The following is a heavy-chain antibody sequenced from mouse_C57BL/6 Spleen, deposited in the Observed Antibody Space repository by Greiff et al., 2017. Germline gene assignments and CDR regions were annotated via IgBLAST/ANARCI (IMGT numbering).Heavy chain of an antibody. CDR3: ARQGYNSKFHWYFGV. CDR1: GFTFSSYT. J-gene: IGHJ1*03. V-gene: IGHV5-9*04. CDR2: ISGGGGNT. Sequence: DVQLVESGGGLVKPGGSLKLSCAASGFTFSSYTMSWVRQTPEKRLEWVATISGGGGNTYYPDSVKGRFTCSRDNARHTLYLQMSRLRSEDTAVYYCARQGYNSKFHWYFGVWGTGTTVTVS. D-gene: IGHD2-5*01.